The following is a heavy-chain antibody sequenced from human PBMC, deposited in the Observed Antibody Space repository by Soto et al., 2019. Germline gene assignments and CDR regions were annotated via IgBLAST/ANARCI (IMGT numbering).Heavy chain of an antibody. D-gene: IGHD2-15*01. V-gene: IGHV1-69*08. CDR2: VIPILGIA. CDR1: GGTLSSFT. CDR3: ARDSNCSGGSCCSGLGSDYYYYVDG. Sequence: QVQLVQSGAEVKKPGSSVKVSCKASGGTLSSFTITWVRQAPGQGLEWMGRVIPILGIANYAPKFQGRVTITADKSTKTAYMELCSLRCEDSAVYYCARDSNCSGGSCCSGLGSDYYYYVDGWGKGTTVTVSS. J-gene: IGHJ6*03.